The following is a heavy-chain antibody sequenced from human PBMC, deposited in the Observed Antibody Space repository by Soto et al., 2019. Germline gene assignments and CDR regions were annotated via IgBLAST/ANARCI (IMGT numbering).Heavy chain of an antibody. CDR1: GFTFSDYY. J-gene: IGHJ4*02. Sequence: VGSLRLSCAASGFTFSDYYMSWIRQAPGKGLEWVSYISSSDSIIYYADSVKGRFTISRDNAKNSLYLQMNSLRAEDTAVYYCARDLGYYDSSGYFDYWGQGTLVTVSS. CDR3: ARDLGYYDSSGYFDY. V-gene: IGHV3-11*01. D-gene: IGHD3-22*01. CDR2: ISSSDSII.